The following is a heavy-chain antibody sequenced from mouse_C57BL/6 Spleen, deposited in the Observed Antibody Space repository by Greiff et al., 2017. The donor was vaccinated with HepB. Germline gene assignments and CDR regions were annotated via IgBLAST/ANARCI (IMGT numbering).Heavy chain of an antibody. CDR1: GYTFTSYW. D-gene: IGHD1-2*01. CDR3: AREAITTAFPWFAY. J-gene: IGHJ3*01. Sequence: QVQLQQSGAELVKPGASVKLSCKASGYTFTSYWMHWVKQRPGQGLEWIGMIHPNSGSTNYNEKFKSKATLTVDKSSSTAYMQLSSLTSEDSAVYYCAREAITTAFPWFAYWGQGTLVTVSA. V-gene: IGHV1-64*01. CDR2: IHPNSGST.